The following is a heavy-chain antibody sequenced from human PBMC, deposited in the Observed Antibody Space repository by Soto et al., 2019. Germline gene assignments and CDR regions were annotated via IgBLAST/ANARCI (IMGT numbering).Heavy chain of an antibody. Sequence: QVQLQQWGAGLLKPSETLSLTCAVYGGSFSGYYWSWIRQPPGKGLEWIGEINHSGSTNYNPSLKSRVTISVDTSKNQFSLKLSSVTAADTAVYYCARVRFRPSRWFDPWGQGTLVTVSS. CDR3: ARVRFRPSRWFDP. V-gene: IGHV4-34*01. CDR1: GGSFSGYY. CDR2: INHSGST. D-gene: IGHD3-10*01. J-gene: IGHJ5*02.